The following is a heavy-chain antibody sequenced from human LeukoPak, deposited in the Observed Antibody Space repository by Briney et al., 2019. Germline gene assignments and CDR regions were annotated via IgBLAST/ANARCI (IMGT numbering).Heavy chain of an antibody. Sequence: ASVKVSCKASGYTFTSYGISWVRQAPGQGLEWMGWISAYNGNTNYAQKLQGRVTMTTDTSTSTAYMELSSLRSEDTAVYYCVPEVVPAARGEETTVTSGYWGQGTLATVSS. CDR3: VPEVVPAARGEETTVTSGY. CDR2: ISAYNGNT. D-gene: IGHD2-2*01. CDR1: GYTFTSYG. J-gene: IGHJ4*02. V-gene: IGHV1-18*04.